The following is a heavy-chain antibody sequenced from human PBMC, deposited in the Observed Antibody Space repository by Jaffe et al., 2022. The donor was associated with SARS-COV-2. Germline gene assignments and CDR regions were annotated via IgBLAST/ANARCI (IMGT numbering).Heavy chain of an antibody. CDR1: GGTFSSYA. CDR3: ARDGDPRERPTYYGMDV. Sequence: QVQLVQSGAEVKKPGSSVKVSCKASGGTFSSYAISWVRQAPGQGLEWMGGIIPIFGTANYAQKFQGRVTITADESTSTAYMELSSLRSEDTAVYYCARDGDPRERPTYYGMDVWGQGTTVTVSS. D-gene: IGHD7-27*01. CDR2: IIPIFGTA. J-gene: IGHJ6*02. V-gene: IGHV1-69*01.